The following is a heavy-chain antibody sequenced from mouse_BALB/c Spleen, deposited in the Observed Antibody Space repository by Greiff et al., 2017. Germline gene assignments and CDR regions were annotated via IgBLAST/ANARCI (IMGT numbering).Heavy chain of an antibody. J-gene: IGHJ4*01. Sequence: EVKLQESGGGLVQPGGSLKLSCAASGFTFSSYGMSWVRQTPDKRLELVATINSNGGSTYYPDSVKGRFTISRDNAKNTLYLQMSSLKSEDTAMYYCASYDYGYAMDYWGQGTSVTVSS. CDR1: GFTFSSYG. CDR2: INSNGGST. V-gene: IGHV5-6-3*01. D-gene: IGHD2-4*01. CDR3: ASYDYGYAMDY.